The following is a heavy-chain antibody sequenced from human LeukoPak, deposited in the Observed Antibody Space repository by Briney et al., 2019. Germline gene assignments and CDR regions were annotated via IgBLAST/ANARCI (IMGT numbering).Heavy chain of an antibody. CDR3: ARGGIAAAGVAYYYYYGMDV. CDR2: INHSGST. J-gene: IGHJ6*02. V-gene: IGHV4-34*01. CDR1: GGSFSGYY. D-gene: IGHD6-13*01. Sequence: SETLSLTCAVYGGSFSGYYWSWIRQPPGKGLEWIGEINHSGSTNYNPSLKSRVTISVDTSKNQFSLKLSSVTAADTAVYYCARGGIAAAGVAYYYYYGMDVWGQGATVTVSS.